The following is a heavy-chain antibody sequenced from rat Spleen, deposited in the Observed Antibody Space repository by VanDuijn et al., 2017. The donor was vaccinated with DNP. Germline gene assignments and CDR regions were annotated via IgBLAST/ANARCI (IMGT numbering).Heavy chain of an antibody. CDR1: GFTFTNFG. V-gene: IGHV5S11*01. CDR2: ISFDGNNA. D-gene: IGHD3-7*01. Sequence: EVQLVESGGGLVKPGRSMKLSCAASGFTFTNFGMAWVLQAPTKGLEWVASISFDGNNAYYRDSVKGRFTISRDNAKNTLYLQMDSLRSEETATYYCARHEGFYWYFDFGGPGTMVTVSS. CDR3: ARHEGFYWYFDF. J-gene: IGHJ1*01.